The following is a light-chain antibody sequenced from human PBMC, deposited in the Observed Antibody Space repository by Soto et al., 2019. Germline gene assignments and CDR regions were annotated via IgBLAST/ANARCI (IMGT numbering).Light chain of an antibody. CDR2: DAS. V-gene: IGKV1-5*01. CDR3: EQSFIYSR. CDR1: ESISSW. Sequence: DIQLNMSPSTLSASVRDRVPITCRASESISSWLAWYQQKTGKAPKLLIYDASSLESGVPSRFSGSGSGTEFTLTFCSLQPDDFAAYYCEQSFIYSRFCEGTKVDIK. J-gene: IGKJ1*01.